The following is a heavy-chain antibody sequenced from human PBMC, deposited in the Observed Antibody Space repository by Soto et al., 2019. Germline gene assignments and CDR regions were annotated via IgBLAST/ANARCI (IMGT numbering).Heavy chain of an antibody. D-gene: IGHD4-17*01. J-gene: IGHJ5*02. CDR3: ARHYGAFDP. V-gene: IGHV4-39*01. Sequence: QLQLQVSGPGLVKPSETLSLTCSVSGGSITSSGYYWGWIRQPPGKGLEWIGSVFYSGNTYHNPSLKSRVITSVDTSKNQFSLKLSSVTAADTAVYYCARHYGAFDPWGQGTLVTVSS. CDR2: VFYSGNT. CDR1: GGSITSSGYY.